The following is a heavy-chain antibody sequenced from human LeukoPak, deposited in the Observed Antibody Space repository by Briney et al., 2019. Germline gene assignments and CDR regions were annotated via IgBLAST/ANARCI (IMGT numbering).Heavy chain of an antibody. D-gene: IGHD5-24*01. V-gene: IGHV4-39*07. CDR3: ARPGRRDGYNSYFDY. CDR2: MYYSGNT. J-gene: IGHJ4*02. Sequence: SETLSLTCTLSGGSISSRVYYWGWIRQPPGKGLEWIGAIMYYSGNTYYNPSLKSRVTISVNTSKNQFSLKLSSVTAADTAVYYCARPGRRDGYNSYFDYWGQGTLVTVSS. CDR1: GGSISSRVYY.